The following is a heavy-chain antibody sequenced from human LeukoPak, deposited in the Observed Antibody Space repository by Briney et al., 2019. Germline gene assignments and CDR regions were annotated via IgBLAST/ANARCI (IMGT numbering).Heavy chain of an antibody. Sequence: SQTLSLTCTVSGGSISSGCYYWSWIRQHPGKGLEWIGYIYYSGSTYYNPSLKSRVTISVDTSKNQFSLKLSSVTAADTAVYYCARYCSSTSCYFSGMDVWGQGTTVTVSS. CDR2: IYYSGST. CDR1: GGSISSGCYY. J-gene: IGHJ6*02. CDR3: ARYCSSTSCYFSGMDV. V-gene: IGHV4-31*03. D-gene: IGHD2-2*01.